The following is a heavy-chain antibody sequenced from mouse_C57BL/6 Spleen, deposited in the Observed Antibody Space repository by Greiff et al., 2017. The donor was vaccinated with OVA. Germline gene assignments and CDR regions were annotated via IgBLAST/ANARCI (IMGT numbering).Heavy chain of an antibody. CDR2: IDPENGDT. CDR3: TTGVYCGNPGD. D-gene: IGHD1-1*01. CDR1: GYTFTDDY. Sequence: VQLQQSGAELVRPGASVKLSCKASGYTFTDDYMHWVKQRPEQGLEWIGWIDPENGDTAYTQKFQGKATITADKSSNTAYMQLSSLTSEDSAVYCGTTGVYCGNPGDWGTGTTLTVSS. J-gene: IGHJ2*01. V-gene: IGHV14-4*01.